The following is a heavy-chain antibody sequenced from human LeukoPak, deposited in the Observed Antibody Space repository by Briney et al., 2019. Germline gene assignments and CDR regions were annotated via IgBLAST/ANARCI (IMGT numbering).Heavy chain of an antibody. J-gene: IGHJ5*02. CDR1: GGSISSGDYY. Sequence: SETLSLTWTVSGGSISSGDYYWSWIRQPPGKGLEWIAYMYYSGSTYYNPSLKSRVTMSADTSKNQLSLKLTSVTAADTAVYYCARPYYYDSRIDPWGQGILVTVSS. CDR3: ARPYYYDSRIDP. V-gene: IGHV4-30-4*01. CDR2: MYYSGST. D-gene: IGHD3-22*01.